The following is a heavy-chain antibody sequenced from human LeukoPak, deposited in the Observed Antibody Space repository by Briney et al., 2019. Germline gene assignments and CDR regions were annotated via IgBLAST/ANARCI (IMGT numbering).Heavy chain of an antibody. V-gene: IGHV4-59*01. CDR2: IYYSGST. CDR3: AGGNLFDY. CDR1: GGSISSYY. J-gene: IGHJ4*02. D-gene: IGHD4-23*01. Sequence: PSETLSLTCTVSGGSISSYYWSWIRQPPGKGLEWIGYIYYSGSTNYNPSLKSRVTISVDTSKNQFSLRLSSVTAADTAVYYCAGGNLFDYWGQGTLVTVSS.